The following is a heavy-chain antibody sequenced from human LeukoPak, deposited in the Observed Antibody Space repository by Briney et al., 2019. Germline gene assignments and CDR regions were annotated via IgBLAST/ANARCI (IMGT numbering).Heavy chain of an antibody. CDR2: IYYSGRT. CDR3: ARDSVWGQCAY. Sequence: PSETLSLTCPVSGGSINDFYWSWIRQPPGKGLEWIGYIYYSGRTNYSPSLKSRVTISLDTSNNQFSLKLTSVTAADTAVYYCARDSVWGQCAYWGQGTVVTVSS. CDR1: GGSINDFY. V-gene: IGHV4-59*01. J-gene: IGHJ4*02. D-gene: IGHD7-27*01.